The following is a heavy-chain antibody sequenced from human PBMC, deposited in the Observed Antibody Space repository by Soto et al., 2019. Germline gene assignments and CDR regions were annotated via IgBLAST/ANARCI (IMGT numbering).Heavy chain of an antibody. D-gene: IGHD2-8*01. CDR3: ARGDSTDCSNGVCSFFYNHDMDV. J-gene: IGHJ6*02. Sequence: ASVKVSCKASGYIFTGYYMHWVRQAPGQGLEWMGWINPNNGGTKYAQKFQGWVTMTTDTSISTASMELTRLTSDDTAIYYCARGDSTDCSNGVCSFFYNHDMDVWGQGTTVTVSS. CDR1: GYIFTGYY. CDR2: INPNNGGT. V-gene: IGHV1-2*04.